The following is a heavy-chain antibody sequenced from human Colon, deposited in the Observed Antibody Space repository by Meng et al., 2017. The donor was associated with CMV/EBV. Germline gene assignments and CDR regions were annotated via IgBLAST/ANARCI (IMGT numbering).Heavy chain of an antibody. D-gene: IGHD3-10*01. CDR1: GFSLITIVMG. CDR3: AHRPYGSGSYFFDY. V-gene: IGHV2-5*02. Sequence: FVPTPIKPTHTLTLTRTFPGFSLITIVMGVCWLRQPPGKALEWLGVIYWDDDKRYSPSLKSRLTITKDTSKNQVVLTMTNLDPLDTATYYCAHRPYGSGSYFFDYWGQGTLVTVSS. CDR2: IYWDDDK. J-gene: IGHJ4*02.